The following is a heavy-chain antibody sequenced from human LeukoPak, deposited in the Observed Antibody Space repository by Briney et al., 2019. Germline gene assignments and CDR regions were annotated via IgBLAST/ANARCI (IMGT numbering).Heavy chain of an antibody. CDR2: TYYRSKWYN. CDR1: GDSVFSNSAA. V-gene: IGHV6-1*01. D-gene: IGHD3-10*01. CDR3: ARVGSESAYGMDV. J-gene: IGHJ6*02. Sequence: SQTLSLTCAISGDSVFSNSAAWNWIRQTPSRGLQWLGRTYYRSKWYNDYAVSVKSRVTINSDTSKNQLSLQLNAVTPEDATAYYCARVGSESAYGMDVWGQGTTVTVSS.